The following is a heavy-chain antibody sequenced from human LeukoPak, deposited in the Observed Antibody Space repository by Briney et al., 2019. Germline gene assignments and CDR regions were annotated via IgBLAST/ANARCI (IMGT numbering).Heavy chain of an antibody. CDR3: ARNTVDYYDSSGYYSRYYFDY. CDR2: IIPILGIA. D-gene: IGHD3-22*01. J-gene: IGHJ4*02. Sequence: GASVKVSCKASGGTFSSYAISWVRQAPGQGLEWMGRIIPILGIANYAQKFQGRVTITADKSTSTAYMELSSLRAEDTAVYYCARNTVDYYDSSGYYSRYYFDYWGQGTLVTVSS. CDR1: GGTFSSYA. V-gene: IGHV1-69*04.